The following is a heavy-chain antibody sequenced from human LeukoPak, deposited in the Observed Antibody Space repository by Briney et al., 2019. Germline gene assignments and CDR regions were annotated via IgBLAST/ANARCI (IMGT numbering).Heavy chain of an antibody. Sequence: ASVKVSCKASGYTFTGYYMHWVRQAPGQGLEWMGWINPNSGGTNYAQKFQGRVTMTRDTSISTAYMELSRLRSDDTAVYYCARDRIKGGNWFDPWGQGTLVTVSS. CDR2: INPNSGGT. CDR1: GYTFTGYY. D-gene: IGHD2-15*01. CDR3: ARDRIKGGNWFDP. J-gene: IGHJ5*02. V-gene: IGHV1-2*02.